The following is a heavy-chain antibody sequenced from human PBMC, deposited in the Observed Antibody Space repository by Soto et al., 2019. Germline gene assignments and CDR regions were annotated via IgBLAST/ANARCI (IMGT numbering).Heavy chain of an antibody. V-gene: IGHV4-30-4*01. J-gene: IGHJ4*02. CDR2: IYYSGST. CDR1: GGSISSGDYC. CDR3: ARDLAYDSSGYRDY. D-gene: IGHD3-22*01. Sequence: SETLSLTCTVSGGSISSGDYCWSWIRQPPGKGLEWIGYIYYSGSTYYNPSLKSRVTISVDTSKNQFSLKLSSVTAADTAVYYCARDLAYDSSGYRDYWGQGTLVTVSS.